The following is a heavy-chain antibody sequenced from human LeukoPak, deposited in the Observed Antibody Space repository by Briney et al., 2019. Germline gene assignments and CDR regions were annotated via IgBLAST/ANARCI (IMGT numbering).Heavy chain of an antibody. CDR1: GYTFTSYY. J-gene: IGHJ4*02. V-gene: IGHV1-46*01. D-gene: IGHD4-23*01. CDR2: INPSGGST. Sequence: ASVKVSCKASGYTFTSYYMHWVRQAPGQGLEWMGIINPSGGSTSYAQKFQGRVTMTSDMSTSTVYMELSSLRSEDTAVYYCARASKLRGYYFDYWGQGTLVTVSS. CDR3: ARASKLRGYYFDY.